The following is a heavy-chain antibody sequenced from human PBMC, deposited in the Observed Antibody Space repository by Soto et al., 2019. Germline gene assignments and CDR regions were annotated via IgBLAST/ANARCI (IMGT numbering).Heavy chain of an antibody. CDR3: ARDPASFAYDFWSGYYD. D-gene: IGHD3-3*01. CDR2: ISAYNGNT. CDR1: GYTFTSYG. Sequence: QVQLVQSGAEVKKPGASVKVSCKASGYTFTSYGISWVRQAPGQGLEWMGWISAYNGNTNYAQKRQGRVTMTTDTSTSTAYMELRSLRSDDTAVYYCARDPASFAYDFWSGYYDWGQGTLVTVSS. J-gene: IGHJ4*02. V-gene: IGHV1-18*01.